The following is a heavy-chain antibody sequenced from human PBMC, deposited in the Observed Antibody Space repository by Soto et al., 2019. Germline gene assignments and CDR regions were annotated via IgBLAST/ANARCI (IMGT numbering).Heavy chain of an antibody. Sequence: GGSLRLSCAASGFTFSSYAMSWVRQAPGKGLEWVSAISGSGGSTYYADSVKGRFTISRDNSKNTLYLQMNSLRAEDTAVYYGAKGWFEGNYDFCSGYYHLDYMDVWGKGTTVTVSS. CDR2: ISGSGGST. CDR1: GFTFSSYA. D-gene: IGHD3-3*01. CDR3: AKGWFEGNYDFCSGYYHLDYMDV. V-gene: IGHV3-23*01. J-gene: IGHJ6*03.